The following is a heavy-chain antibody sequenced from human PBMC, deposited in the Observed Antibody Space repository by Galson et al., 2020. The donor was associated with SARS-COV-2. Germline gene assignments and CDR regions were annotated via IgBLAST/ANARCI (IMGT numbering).Heavy chain of an antibody. CDR2: MNPNSGNT. D-gene: IGHD3-3*01. Sequence: ASVTVSCKASGYTFTSYDINWVRQATGQGLEWMGWMNPNSGNTGYAQKFQGRVTMTRNTSISTAYMELSSLRSEDTAVYYCARGLNYDFWSGYYTSYYYYYGMDVWGQGTTVTVSS. CDR1: GYTFTSYD. CDR3: ARGLNYDFWSGYYTSYYYYYGMDV. V-gene: IGHV1-8*01. J-gene: IGHJ6*02.